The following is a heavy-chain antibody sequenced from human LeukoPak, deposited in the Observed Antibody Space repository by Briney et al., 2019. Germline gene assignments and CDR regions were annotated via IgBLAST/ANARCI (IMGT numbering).Heavy chain of an antibody. V-gene: IGHV4-59*08. J-gene: IGHJ2*01. CDR3: ARAPVLRFLGWYFDL. Sequence: TSETLSLTCTVSGGSFSSYYWSWIRQPPGKGLEWIGYIYYSGSTNYNPSLKSRVTISVDTSKNQFSLKLSSVTAADTAVYYCARAPVLRFLGWYFDLWGRGTLVTVSS. CDR2: IYYSGST. CDR1: GGSFSSYY. D-gene: IGHD3-3*01.